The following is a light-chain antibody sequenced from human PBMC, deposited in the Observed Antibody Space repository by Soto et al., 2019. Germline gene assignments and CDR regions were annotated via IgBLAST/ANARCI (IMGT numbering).Light chain of an antibody. CDR2: STT. V-gene: IGLV7-43*01. CDR3: LLYYGGGVV. CDR1: TGAVTSGYY. J-gene: IGLJ2*01. Sequence: QAVVTQEPSLTVSPGGTVTLTCGSSTGAVTSGYYPNWFQQKPGQPPRALIYSTTYKHSWTPARFSGSLLGGKAALTLSGVQPEYEADYYCLLYYGGGVVFGGGTKHTVL.